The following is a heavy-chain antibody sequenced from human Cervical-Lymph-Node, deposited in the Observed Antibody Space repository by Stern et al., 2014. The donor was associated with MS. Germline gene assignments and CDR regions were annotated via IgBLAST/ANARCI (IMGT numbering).Heavy chain of an antibody. Sequence: QLVQSGAEVKTPGASVKVSCETSGFKFTNYYIHWVRQAPGQGLEWMGCINPKNGDTHPAQKFQGRFTMTRDTSISTAYMELNSLKSDDTAMYFCGRGIKTFDPWGQGTLVTVSS. V-gene: IGHV1-2*02. CDR1: GFKFTNYY. D-gene: IGHD5-24*01. CDR3: GRGIKTFDP. J-gene: IGHJ5*02. CDR2: INPKNGDT.